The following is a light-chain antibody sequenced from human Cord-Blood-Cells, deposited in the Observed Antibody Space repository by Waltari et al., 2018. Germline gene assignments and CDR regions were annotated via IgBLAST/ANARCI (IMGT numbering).Light chain of an antibody. J-gene: IGKJ1*01. CDR1: QRISSW. CDR3: QQYNSYSKT. CDR2: DAS. Sequence: DIQMTQSPSTLSASVGDRVTITCRASQRISSWLAWYQQKPGKATKLLIYDASSLESGVPSRFSGSGSGTEFTLTISSLQPDDFATYYCQQYNSYSKTFGQGP. V-gene: IGKV1-5*01.